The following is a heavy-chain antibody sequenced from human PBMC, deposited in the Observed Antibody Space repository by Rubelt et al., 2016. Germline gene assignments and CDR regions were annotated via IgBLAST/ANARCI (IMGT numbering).Heavy chain of an antibody. CDR1: GFPFSSYS. CDR2: ISGRGKHT. D-gene: IGHD6-19*01. J-gene: IGHJ3*02. V-gene: IGHV3-23*01. Sequence: EVQLLESGGALLQPGGSLRLSCAASGFPFSSYSMSWVRQAPGKGLEWVSAISGRGKHTDTANSVKGRSTTPRANAKNTLSLQRTSRRVEDTALHYCARGGYSSGRADALDIWGQGTMVAVSS. CDR3: ARGGYSSGRADALDI.